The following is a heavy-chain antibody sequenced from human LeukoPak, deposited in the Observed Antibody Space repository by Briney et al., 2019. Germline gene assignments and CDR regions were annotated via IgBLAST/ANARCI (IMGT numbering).Heavy chain of an antibody. D-gene: IGHD3-16*02. CDR3: ARGVEIMITFGGVIVREIFDP. CDR1: GGSISSYY. V-gene: IGHV4-59*01. Sequence: SETLSLTCTVSGGSISSYYWSWIRQPPGKGLGWIGYIYYSGSTNYNPSLKSRVTISVDTSKNQFSLKLSSVTAADTAVYYCARGVEIMITFGGVIVREIFDPWGQGTLVTVSS. CDR2: IYYSGST. J-gene: IGHJ5*02.